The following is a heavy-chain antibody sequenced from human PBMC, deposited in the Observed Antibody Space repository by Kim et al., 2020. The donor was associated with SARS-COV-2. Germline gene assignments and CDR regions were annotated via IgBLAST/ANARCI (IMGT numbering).Heavy chain of an antibody. Sequence: SETLSLTCTVSGGSISSGGYYWSWIRQHPGKGLEWIGYIYYSGSTYYNPSLKSRVTISVDTSKNQFSLKLSYVTAADAAVYYCASTGKDYYDILTGYYVGNWFDPWGQGTLVTVSS. D-gene: IGHD3-9*01. CDR2: IYYSGST. J-gene: IGHJ5*02. CDR3: ASTGKDYYDILTGYYVGNWFDP. V-gene: IGHV4-31*03. CDR1: GGSISSGGYY.